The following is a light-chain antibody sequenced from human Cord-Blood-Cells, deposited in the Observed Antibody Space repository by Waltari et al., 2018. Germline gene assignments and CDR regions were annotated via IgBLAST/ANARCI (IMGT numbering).Light chain of an antibody. CDR2: GAS. Sequence: EIVMTQSPVTLSVSPGERATLSCWASQSVSSNLAWYQQKPGQAPRLLIYGASTRATGIPARFSGSGSGTEFTLTISSLQSEDFAVYYCQQYNNWPYTFGQGTKLEIK. J-gene: IGKJ2*01. V-gene: IGKV3-15*01. CDR3: QQYNNWPYT. CDR1: QSVSSN.